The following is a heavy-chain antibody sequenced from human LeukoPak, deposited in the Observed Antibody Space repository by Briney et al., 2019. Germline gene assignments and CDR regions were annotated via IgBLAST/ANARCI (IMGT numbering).Heavy chain of an antibody. CDR3: AKRVPYGSSSVYFDF. Sequence: GGSLRLSCAASGFTFSNYGMSWVRQAPGKGLEWVSAISDSGGTYYADSVKGRFTISKDKSKNTLYLQMNNLRAEDTAVYYCAKRVPYGSSSVYFDFWGQGTLVTVSS. D-gene: IGHD6-6*01. V-gene: IGHV3-23*01. CDR1: GFTFSNYG. CDR2: ISDSGGT. J-gene: IGHJ4*02.